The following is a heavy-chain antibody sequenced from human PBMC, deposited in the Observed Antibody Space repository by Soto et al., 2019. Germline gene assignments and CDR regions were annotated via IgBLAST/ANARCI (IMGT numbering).Heavy chain of an antibody. CDR1: GGSISSYY. Sequence: PSETLSLTCTVSGGSISSYYWSWIRQSPSRGLEWLGRTYYRSKWYNDYAVSVKGRITINPDTSNNQFSLQLNSVTPDDTAVYYCARLVGNSWLDSWGQGTLVTVSS. D-gene: IGHD2-2*01. CDR2: TYYRSKWYN. J-gene: IGHJ5*01. V-gene: IGHV6-1*01. CDR3: ARLVGNSWLDS.